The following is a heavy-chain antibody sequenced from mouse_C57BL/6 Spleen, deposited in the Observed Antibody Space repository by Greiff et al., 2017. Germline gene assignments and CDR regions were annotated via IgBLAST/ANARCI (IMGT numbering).Heavy chain of an antibody. V-gene: IGHV1-64*01. Sequence: QVQLQQPGAELVKPGASVKLSCKASGYTFTSYWLHWVKQRPGQGLEWIGMIHPNSGSTNYNEKFKSKATLTVDKSSSTAYMQLSSLTSEDSAVYYCARGSSDWYFDVWGTGTTVTVSS. CDR3: ARGSSDWYFDV. CDR1: GYTFTSYW. J-gene: IGHJ1*03. CDR2: IHPNSGST. D-gene: IGHD1-1*01.